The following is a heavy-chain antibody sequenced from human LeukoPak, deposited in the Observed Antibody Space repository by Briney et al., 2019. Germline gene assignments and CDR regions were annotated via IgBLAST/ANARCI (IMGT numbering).Heavy chain of an antibody. V-gene: IGHV1-46*03. J-gene: IGHJ3*02. CDR2: INPSGGST. CDR1: GYTFTSYY. D-gene: IGHD5-24*01. CDR3: ARDLKRWLQSDAFDI. Sequence: GASVKVSCKASGYTFTSYYMHWVRQAPGQGLEWMGIINPSGGSTSYAQKFQGRATMTRDTSTSTVYMELSSLRSEDTAVYYCARDLKRWLQSDAFDIWGQGTMVTVSS.